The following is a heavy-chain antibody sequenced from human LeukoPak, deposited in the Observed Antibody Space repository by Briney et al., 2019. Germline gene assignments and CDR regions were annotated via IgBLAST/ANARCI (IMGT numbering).Heavy chain of an antibody. CDR3: ARVGHYSNYAVDY. D-gene: IGHD4-11*01. CDR1: GGSISSNSYY. J-gene: IGHJ4*02. V-gene: IGHV4-31*03. Sequence: PSQTLSLTCTVSGGSISSNSYYCTWVRHHPGKGLEWIGYIYYSGSTYYNPSLKSRLTISVDTSKNQFSLKLSSMTAADTAVYYCARVGHYSNYAVDYWGQGALVTVSS. CDR2: IYYSGST.